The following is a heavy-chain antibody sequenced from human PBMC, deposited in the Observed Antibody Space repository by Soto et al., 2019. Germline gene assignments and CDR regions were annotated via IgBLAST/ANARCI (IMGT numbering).Heavy chain of an antibody. CDR2: ISYDGSNK. J-gene: IGHJ4*02. V-gene: IGHV3-30*18. CDR3: AKDSCGGDCYGLDY. CDR1: GFTFSGYG. D-gene: IGHD2-21*02. Sequence: GGPLRLSCAASGFTFSGYGMHWVRQSPGKGLEWVAVISYDGSNKYYADSVKGRFTISRDNSKNTLYLQMNSLRAEDTAVYYCAKDSCGGDCYGLDYWGQGTLVTV.